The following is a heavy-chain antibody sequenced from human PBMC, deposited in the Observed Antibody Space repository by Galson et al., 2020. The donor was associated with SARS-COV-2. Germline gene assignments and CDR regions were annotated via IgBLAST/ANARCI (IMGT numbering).Heavy chain of an antibody. V-gene: IGHV4-59*01. J-gene: IGHJ4*02. CDR3: ARDGYFAPLDY. CDR2: IYYTGST. D-gene: IGHD3-9*01. Sequence: SATLSLTCTVSGGSISSYYWSWIRQPPGKGLEWIGSIYYTGSTNYNPSLKSRVTISVDTSSNQFSLKLSSVTAADTSIYYCARDGYFAPLDYWGRGTLVTVSS. CDR1: GGSISSYY.